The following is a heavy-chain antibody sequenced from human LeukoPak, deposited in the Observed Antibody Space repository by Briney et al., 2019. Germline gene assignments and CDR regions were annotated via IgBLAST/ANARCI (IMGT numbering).Heavy chain of an antibody. CDR1: GGTFNSYA. CDR3: ARVETARTVTTQGTYYYGMDV. Sequence: RASVKVSCKASGGTFNSYAISWVRQAPGQGLEWMGGIIPIFGTANYAQKFQGRVTITADESTSTAYMELSSLRSEDTAVYYCARVETARTVTTQGTYYYGMDVWGQGTTVTVSS. V-gene: IGHV1-69*13. J-gene: IGHJ6*02. CDR2: IIPIFGTA. D-gene: IGHD4-17*01.